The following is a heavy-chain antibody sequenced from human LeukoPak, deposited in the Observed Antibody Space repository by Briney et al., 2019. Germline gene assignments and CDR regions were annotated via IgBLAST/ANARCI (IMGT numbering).Heavy chain of an antibody. Sequence: GESLKISCTGSGYSLLTYWIARVRQMPGTGLEWMGIINPGDSDTRYSPSFQGQVTISADQSISTAHLQWSSLKASDTGLYYCARPGKLNYNDVFDIWGQGTMVIVSS. CDR2: INPGDSDT. D-gene: IGHD1-7*01. CDR3: ARPGKLNYNDVFDI. J-gene: IGHJ3*02. V-gene: IGHV5-51*01. CDR1: GYSLLTYW.